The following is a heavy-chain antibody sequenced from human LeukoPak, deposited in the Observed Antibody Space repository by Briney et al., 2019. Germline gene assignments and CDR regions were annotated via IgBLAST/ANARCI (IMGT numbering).Heavy chain of an antibody. V-gene: IGHV3-21*01. D-gene: IGHD6-13*01. Sequence: PGGSLRLSCAASGFTFSSYSMNWVRPAPGKGLEWVSSISSSSSYIYYADSVKGRFTSARDNAKNSLYLQMNRLRAEDTGVYYCAIYVGAAGTAGRLAYWGQGTLVTVSS. CDR2: ISSSSSYI. J-gene: IGHJ4*02. CDR1: GFTFSSYS. CDR3: AIYVGAAGTAGRLAY.